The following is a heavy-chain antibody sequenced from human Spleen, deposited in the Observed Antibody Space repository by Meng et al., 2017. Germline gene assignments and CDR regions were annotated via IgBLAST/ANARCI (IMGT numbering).Heavy chain of an antibody. CDR2: INTGGDDT. V-gene: IGHV3-23*01. Sequence: EVQLLESGGGLVQPGGSLRLSCVASGFIITSDIMSWVRQAPGKGLDWVSSINTGGDDTFYSDSVKGRFTISRDNSKNTLYLQMNSLRAEDTAMYYCVKGGQWPKPDYWGQGTLVTVSS. D-gene: IGHD6-19*01. J-gene: IGHJ4*02. CDR3: VKGGQWPKPDY. CDR1: GFIITSDI.